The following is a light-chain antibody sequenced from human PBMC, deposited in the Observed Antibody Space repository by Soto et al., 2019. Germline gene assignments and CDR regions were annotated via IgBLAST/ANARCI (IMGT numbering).Light chain of an antibody. CDR3: QQYENLPFT. J-gene: IGKJ3*01. Sequence: DIQMTQSPSSLSASVGDRVTITCQASPDISNYLNWYQQKPGKAPKLLIYDASNLETGVPSRFSGSGSGTDFTVTISSLQPEDSATYYCQQYENLPFTFGPGTKVDIK. CDR1: PDISNY. CDR2: DAS. V-gene: IGKV1-33*01.